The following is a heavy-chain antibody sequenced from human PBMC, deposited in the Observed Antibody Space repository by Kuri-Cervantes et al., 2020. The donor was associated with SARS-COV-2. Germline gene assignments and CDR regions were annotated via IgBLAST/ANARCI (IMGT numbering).Heavy chain of an antibody. CDR2: ITPFNGNT. Sequence: SVKVSCKASGDTFTYHFLHWVRQAPGQAPEWMGWITPFNGNTKYAQKFQDRFTITRDRSMNTAYMELSSLRSEDTAMYYCARSGPGAISREDGALDNWGQGTMVTVSS. J-gene: IGHJ3*02. V-gene: IGHV1-45*02. D-gene: IGHD4/OR15-4a*01. CDR1: GDTFTYHF. CDR3: ARSGPGAISREDGALDN.